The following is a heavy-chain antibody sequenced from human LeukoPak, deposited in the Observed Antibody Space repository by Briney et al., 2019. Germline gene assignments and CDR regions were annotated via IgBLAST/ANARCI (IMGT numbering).Heavy chain of an antibody. Sequence: ASVKVSCKASGYTFTSYDINWVRQATGQGLEWMGWMNPNSGNTGYAQKFQGRVTMTRNTSISTAYMELSSLRSEDTAVYYCAREDDIAAAGDWEWFDPWGQGTLVTASS. CDR3: AREDDIAAAGDWEWFDP. J-gene: IGHJ5*02. D-gene: IGHD6-13*01. CDR1: GYTFTSYD. CDR2: MNPNSGNT. V-gene: IGHV1-8*01.